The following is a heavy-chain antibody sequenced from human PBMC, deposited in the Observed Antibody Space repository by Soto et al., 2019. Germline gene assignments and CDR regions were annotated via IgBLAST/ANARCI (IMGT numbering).Heavy chain of an antibody. Sequence: SGPTLVNPTQTLTLTCTFSGFSLNASGMCVTWIRQPPGKALEWLATIDLDVDKCYTTSLKTRLTISKDTSKNQVALTMTNIDPVDTATYFCARMRGSSISPLDSWCQGALVTVSS. CDR2: IDLDVDK. V-gene: IGHV2-70*13. D-gene: IGHD3-10*01. CDR1: GFSLNASGMC. J-gene: IGHJ4*02. CDR3: ARMRGSSISPLDS.